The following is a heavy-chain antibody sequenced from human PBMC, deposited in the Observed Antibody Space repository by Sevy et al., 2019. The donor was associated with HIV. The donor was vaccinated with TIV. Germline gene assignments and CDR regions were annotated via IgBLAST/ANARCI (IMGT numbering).Heavy chain of an antibody. Sequence: ASVKASCRASGYTFTSYDINWVRQATGQGLEWMGWMNPNSGNTGYAQKFQGRVTMTRNTSISTAYMELSSLRSEDTAVYYCARFLSTSYYYYYAMDVWGQGTTVTVSS. V-gene: IGHV1-8*01. CDR2: MNPNSGNT. D-gene: IGHD2-2*01. J-gene: IGHJ6*02. CDR1: GYTFTSYD. CDR3: ARFLSTSYYYYYAMDV.